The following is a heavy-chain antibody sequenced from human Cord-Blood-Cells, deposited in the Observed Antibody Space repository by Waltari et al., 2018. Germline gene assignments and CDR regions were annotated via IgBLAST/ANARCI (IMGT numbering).Heavy chain of an antibody. V-gene: IGHV3-53*04. CDR3: AAVHSGSYAFDI. J-gene: IGHJ3*02. CDR1: GFTVGSNY. CDR2: IYSGGST. Sequence: EVQLVESGGGLVEPGGSLRLSCAASGFTVGSNYMSWVRQAPGKGLEGVSVIYSGGSTYYASSVKGRFTISRHNSKNTLYLQMNSLRAEDTAVYYCAAVHSGSYAFDIWGQGTMVTVSS. D-gene: IGHD3-10*01.